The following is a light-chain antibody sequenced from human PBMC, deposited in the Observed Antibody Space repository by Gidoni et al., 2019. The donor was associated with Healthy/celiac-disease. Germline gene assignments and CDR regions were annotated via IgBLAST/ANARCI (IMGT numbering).Light chain of an antibody. J-gene: IGLJ3*02. CDR2: GNS. Sequence: QSVLTQPPSVSGAPGQRVTISCTGSSSNIGAGYDVHWYQQLPGTAPKLLIYGNSNRPSGVPDRFSGSKSGTSASLAITGLQAGDEADYYCQSYDSSLSYWVFGGGTKLTVL. CDR1: SSNIGAGYD. V-gene: IGLV1-40*01. CDR3: QSYDSSLSYWV.